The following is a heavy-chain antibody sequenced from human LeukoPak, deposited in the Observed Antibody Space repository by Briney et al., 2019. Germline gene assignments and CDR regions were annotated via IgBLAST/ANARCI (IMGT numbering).Heavy chain of an antibody. CDR2: ISVYNGNT. CDR3: AREVDILTVTYAFDI. D-gene: IGHD3-9*01. J-gene: IGHJ3*02. Sequence: ASVKVSCKASGYTFSNYGISWVRQAPGQGLEWMGWISVYNGNTNYAQKVQGRVTVTTDTSTNTAYMELRSLRSEDTAVYYCAREVDILTVTYAFDIWGQGTMVTVSS. V-gene: IGHV1-18*01. CDR1: GYTFSNYG.